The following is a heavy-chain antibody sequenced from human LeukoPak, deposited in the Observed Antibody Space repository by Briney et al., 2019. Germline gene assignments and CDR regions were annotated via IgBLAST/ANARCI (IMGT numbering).Heavy chain of an antibody. CDR2: ISGSGGST. J-gene: IGHJ4*02. CDR3: AKAIRLHYYDSSGYYFDY. V-gene: IGHV3-23*01. Sequence: GGSLRLSCAASGFTFSSYAMSWVRQAPGRGLEWVSAISGSGGSTYYADSVKGRFTISRDNSKNTLYLQMNSLRAEDTAVYYCAKAIRLHYYDSSGYYFDYWGQGTLVTVSS. CDR1: GFTFSSYA. D-gene: IGHD3-22*01.